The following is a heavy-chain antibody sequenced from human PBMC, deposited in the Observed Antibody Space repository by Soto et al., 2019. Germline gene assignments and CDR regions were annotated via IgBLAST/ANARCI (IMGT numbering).Heavy chain of an antibody. CDR3: ARGRIAAAGELFDY. V-gene: IGHV3-74*01. CDR2: INSDGSST. Sequence: GGSLRLSCAASGFTFSSYWMHWVRQAPGKGLVWVSRINSDGSSTSYADSVKGRFTISRDNAKNTLYLQMNSLRAEDTAVYYCARGRIAAAGELFDYWGQGTLVTVSS. D-gene: IGHD6-13*01. CDR1: GFTFSSYW. J-gene: IGHJ4*02.